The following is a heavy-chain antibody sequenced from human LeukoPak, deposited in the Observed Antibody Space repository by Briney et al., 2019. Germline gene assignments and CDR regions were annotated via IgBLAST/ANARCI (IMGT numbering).Heavy chain of an antibody. Sequence: PSQTLSLTCTVSGGSIRSDDYYWSWTRQPPGKGLEWIGHITYSGSTDYSPSLKSRVSISVDTSKNQFSLSLNSVTVADTAVYYSARGGVGGYDYFDSWGQGTLVTVSS. D-gene: IGHD5-12*01. CDR3: ARGGVGGYDYFDS. CDR2: ITYSGST. V-gene: IGHV4-30-4*01. CDR1: GGSIRSDDYY. J-gene: IGHJ4*02.